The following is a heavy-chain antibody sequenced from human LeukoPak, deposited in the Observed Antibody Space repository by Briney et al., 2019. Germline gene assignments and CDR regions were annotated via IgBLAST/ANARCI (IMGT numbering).Heavy chain of an antibody. J-gene: IGHJ3*02. CDR2: IESDGST. Sequence: GGSLRLSCAASGFTFSSYWMHWVRQTPGKGLVWVSRIESDGSTIYADSVRGRFTISRDNSKNTLYLQMNSLRAEDTAVYYCAKGPEVGATRGNIWGQGTMVTVSS. V-gene: IGHV3-74*01. D-gene: IGHD1-26*01. CDR3: AKGPEVGATRGNI. CDR1: GFTFSSYW.